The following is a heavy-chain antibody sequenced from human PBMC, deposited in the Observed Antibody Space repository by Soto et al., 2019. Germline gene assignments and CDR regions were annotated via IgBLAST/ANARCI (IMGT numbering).Heavy chain of an antibody. V-gene: IGHV3-30*18. J-gene: IGHJ4*02. CDR2: ISYDGSNK. CDR3: AKSIGAVAGTLDY. CDR1: GFTFSSYG. D-gene: IGHD6-19*01. Sequence: RLSCAASGFTFSSYGMHWVRQAPGKGLEWVAVISYDGSNKYYADSVKGRFTISRDNSKSTLYLQMNSLRAEDTAVYCCAKSIGAVAGTLDYWGQGTLVTVSS.